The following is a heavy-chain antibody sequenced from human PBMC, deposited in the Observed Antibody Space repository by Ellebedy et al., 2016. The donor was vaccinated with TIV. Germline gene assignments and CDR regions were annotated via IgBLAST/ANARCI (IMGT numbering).Heavy chain of an antibody. CDR2: IISVLGTT. J-gene: IGHJ6*02. D-gene: IGHD5-12*01. V-gene: IGHV1-69*11. CDR3: ARRYSGYDSLYYYNGMDV. Sequence: AASVKVSCKASGGTLNDYAISWVRQPPGRGLEWIGRIISVLGTTHYAQKFQGRLTITADVFTSTAYMELGRLKSEDTAVYYCARRYSGYDSLYYYNGMDVWGQGTTVTVSS. CDR1: GGTLNDYA.